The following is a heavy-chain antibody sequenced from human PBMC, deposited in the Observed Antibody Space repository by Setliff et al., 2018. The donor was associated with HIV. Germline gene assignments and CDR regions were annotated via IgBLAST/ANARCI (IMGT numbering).Heavy chain of an antibody. Sequence: ASVKVSCKASGYTFTDYAMNWVRQAPGQGLEWMGWINTNTGNPTYAQGFTGRFVFSLDTSVSTTYLQISSLKADDTAVYYCARALYGEYGGDLNWLDPWGQGTLVTVSS. J-gene: IGHJ5*02. CDR1: GYTFTDYA. CDR3: ARALYGEYGGDLNWLDP. V-gene: IGHV7-4-1*02. D-gene: IGHD4-17*01. CDR2: INTNTGNP.